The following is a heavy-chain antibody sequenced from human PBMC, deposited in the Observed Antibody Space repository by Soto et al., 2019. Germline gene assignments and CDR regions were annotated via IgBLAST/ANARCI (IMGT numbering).Heavy chain of an antibody. Sequence: QVQPVESGGGVVQPGRSLRLSCAASGFTFSSYGMHWVRQAPGKGLEWVAVISYDGSNKYYADSVKGRFTISRDNSKNTLYLQMNSLRAEDTAVYYCAKASIRDGDYYYYYGMDVWGQGTTVTVSS. J-gene: IGHJ6*02. CDR1: GFTFSSYG. D-gene: IGHD4-17*01. V-gene: IGHV3-30*18. CDR2: ISYDGSNK. CDR3: AKASIRDGDYYYYYGMDV.